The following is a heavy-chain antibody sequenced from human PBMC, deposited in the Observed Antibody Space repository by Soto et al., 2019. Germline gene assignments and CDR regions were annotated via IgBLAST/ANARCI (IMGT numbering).Heavy chain of an antibody. CDR2: IIPIFGTA. V-gene: IGHV1-69*13. J-gene: IGHJ3*02. D-gene: IGHD1-1*01. Sequence: SVKVSCKASGGTFSSYAISWVRQAPGQGLEWMGGIIPIFGTANYAQKFQGRVTVTADESTSTAYMELSSLRSEDTAVYYCAREDNWNDGSNAFDIWGQGTMVTVSS. CDR3: AREDNWNDGSNAFDI. CDR1: GGTFSSYA.